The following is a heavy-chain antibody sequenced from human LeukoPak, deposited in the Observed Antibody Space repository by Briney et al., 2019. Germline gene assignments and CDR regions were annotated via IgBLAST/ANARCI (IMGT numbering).Heavy chain of an antibody. Sequence: GASAKVSCKASGYTFTTYGITWVRQAPGQGLEWMGWVSAYSGDTDYAQSLQGRVTMTTDTSTSTAYMELTTLRSDDTAVYYCARVWYDSGNHLYFYYGLDVWSQGTTVTVSS. CDR1: GYTFTTYG. J-gene: IGHJ6*02. V-gene: IGHV1-18*01. CDR3: ARVWYDSGNHLYFYYGLDV. CDR2: VSAYSGDT. D-gene: IGHD3-22*01.